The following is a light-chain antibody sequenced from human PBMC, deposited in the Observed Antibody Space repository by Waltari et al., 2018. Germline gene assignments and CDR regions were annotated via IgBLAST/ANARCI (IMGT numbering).Light chain of an antibody. V-gene: IGLV2-14*03. J-gene: IGLJ2*01. CDR3: CSQSSNNGVI. CDR2: DVS. CDR1: SRDVGGDDS. Sequence: QSALTQPASVSGSPGQSITVSCTGSSRDVGGDDSVSWYQALPGQAPKVIMYDVSSRPSLVSDRFSSSKSGNTASLTISGLQAEDEANYYCCSQSSNNGVIFGGGTKVTVL.